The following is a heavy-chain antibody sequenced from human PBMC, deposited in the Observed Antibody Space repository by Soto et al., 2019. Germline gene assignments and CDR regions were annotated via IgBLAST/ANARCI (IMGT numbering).Heavy chain of an antibody. Sequence: PRGSLRLSCAASGFTCSTYSMNWVRQAPGKGLEWVSYISSSSGSTYYADSVKGRFTISRDNSKNTLYLQMNSLRAEDTAVYYCAKDFGSGRDTERYYYMDVWGKGTTVTVSS. V-gene: IGHV3-48*01. J-gene: IGHJ6*03. CDR1: GFTCSTYS. D-gene: IGHD3-10*01. CDR3: AKDFGSGRDTERYYYMDV. CDR2: ISSSSGST.